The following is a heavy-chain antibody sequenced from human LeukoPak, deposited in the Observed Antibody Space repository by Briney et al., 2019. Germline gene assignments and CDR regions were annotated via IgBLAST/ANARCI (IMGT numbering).Heavy chain of an antibody. CDR3: ARKENVYYYFDY. J-gene: IGHJ4*02. CDR1: GGSISSGGYS. Sequence: SQTLSLTCAVSGGSISSGGYSWSWIRQPPGKGLEWIGYIYHSGTTYYNPSLQSRVTMSVDTSKNQFSLKLSSVTAVDTAVYYCARKENVYYYFDYWGQGTLVTVSS. V-gene: IGHV4-30-2*01. CDR2: IYHSGTT. D-gene: IGHD3-10*01.